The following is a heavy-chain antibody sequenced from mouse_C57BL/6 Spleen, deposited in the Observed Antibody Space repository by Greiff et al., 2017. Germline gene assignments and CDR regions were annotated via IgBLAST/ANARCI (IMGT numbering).Heavy chain of an antibody. D-gene: IGHD2-3*01. CDR1: GYTFTEYT. CDR2: FYPGSGSI. V-gene: IGHV1-62-2*01. Sequence: QVQLQQSGAELVKPGASVKLSCKASGYTFTEYTIHWVKQRSGQGLEWIGWFYPGSGSITYKEKFKDKATLTANKSSCTVYMELSRLTSEDSAVYFCARPEEDGYYESFDFDYWGQGTTLTVSS. CDR3: ARPEEDGYYESFDFDY. J-gene: IGHJ2*01.